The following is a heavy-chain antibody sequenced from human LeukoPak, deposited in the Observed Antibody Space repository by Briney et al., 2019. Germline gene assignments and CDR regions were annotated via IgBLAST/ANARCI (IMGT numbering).Heavy chain of an antibody. CDR3: TRHNYYEDGFDY. V-gene: IGHV3-73*01. J-gene: IGHJ4*02. Sequence: PGGSLRLSCAASGFTFSGSAMLWVRQASGKGLEWVGRIRSKANSYATAYAASVKGRFTISRDDSRNTAYLQMNSLKTEDTPVYYCTRHNYYEDGFDYWGQGTLVTVSS. CDR1: GFTFSGSA. D-gene: IGHD3-22*01. CDR2: IRSKANSYAT.